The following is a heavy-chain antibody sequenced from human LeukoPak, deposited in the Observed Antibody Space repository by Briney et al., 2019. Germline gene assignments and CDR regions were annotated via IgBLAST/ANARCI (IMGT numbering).Heavy chain of an antibody. CDR2: IYYTGST. CDR3: ARTYYYYRSLPQQ. Sequence: PSQTLSLTCTVSGDSISSSNYCWSWIRQPPGKGLEWIGYIYYTGSTYYNPSLKRRVIISLDTSKNQFSLIVNSVTAADTAVYYCARTYYYYRSLPQQWGEGTLVTVSS. J-gene: IGHJ4*02. CDR1: GDSISSSNYC. V-gene: IGHV4-30-4*08. D-gene: IGHD3-22*01.